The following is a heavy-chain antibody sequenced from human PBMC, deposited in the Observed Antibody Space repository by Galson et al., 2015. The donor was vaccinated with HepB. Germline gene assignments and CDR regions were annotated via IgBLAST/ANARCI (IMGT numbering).Heavy chain of an antibody. D-gene: IGHD3-16*01. CDR1: GFTFSNSG. Sequence: SLRLSCAASGFTFSNSGMSWVRQAPGKGPEWVALIWYGGSNKYADSVKGRFTIFRDNSKNTLYLQMNNLRVEDTAVYYCASVRGDSYAFNYWGQGTLVTVSS. CDR3: ASVRGDSYAFNY. J-gene: IGHJ4*02. V-gene: IGHV3-33*01. CDR2: IWYGGSNK.